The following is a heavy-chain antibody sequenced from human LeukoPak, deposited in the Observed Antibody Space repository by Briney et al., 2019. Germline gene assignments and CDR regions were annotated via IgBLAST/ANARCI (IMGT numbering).Heavy chain of an antibody. J-gene: IGHJ4*02. CDR2: INTGNGNT. D-gene: IGHD5-12*01. CDR3: ARVGYSGYDSRPVFNY. CDR1: GYTFTSYV. V-gene: IGHV1-3*04. Sequence: ASVKVSCKASGYTFTSYVMHWERQAPGQRLEWMGWINTGNGNTKYSQKFQGRVTFTRATSASTAYMELSSLRSEDTAVYYCARVGYSGYDSRPVFNYWGQGTLVTVSS.